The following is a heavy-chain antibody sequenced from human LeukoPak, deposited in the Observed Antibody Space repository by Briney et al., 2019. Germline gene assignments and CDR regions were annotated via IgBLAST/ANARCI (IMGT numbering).Heavy chain of an antibody. CDR1: GFTFSNAW. J-gene: IGHJ5*02. CDR3: SLFRVATSDWFDP. V-gene: IGHV3-15*01. D-gene: IGHD5-12*01. Sequence: GASLRLSCAASGFTFSNAWMTWVRQAPGKGLEWVGRIKSTTDGGTTDYAAPVKGRFTISRDDSKNRLFLQMNGLNTEDTGVYYCSLFRVATSDWFDPWGQGTLVTVSS. CDR2: IKSTTDGGTT.